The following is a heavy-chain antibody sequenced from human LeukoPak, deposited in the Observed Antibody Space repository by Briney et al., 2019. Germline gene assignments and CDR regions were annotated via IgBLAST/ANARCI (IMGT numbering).Heavy chain of an antibody. J-gene: IGHJ4*02. CDR3: AKFEGAVFAELLGNYFDY. Sequence: GGSLRLSCAASGFTFSSYAMSWVRQAPGKGLEWVSAISGSGGSTYYADSVKGRFTISRDNSKNTLYLQMNSLRAEDTAVYYCAKFEGAVFAELLGNYFDYWGQGTLVTVSS. CDR2: ISGSGGST. CDR1: GFTFSSYA. V-gene: IGHV3-23*01. D-gene: IGHD3-10*02.